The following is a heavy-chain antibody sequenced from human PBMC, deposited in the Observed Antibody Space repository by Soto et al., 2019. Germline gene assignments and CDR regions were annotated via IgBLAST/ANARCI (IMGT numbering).Heavy chain of an antibody. CDR2: IYYTGFT. CDR3: ARAYRINGWSDYFFDY. V-gene: IGHV4-30-4*08. Sequence: PSETLSLTCTVSGASLSGGDYYWSWILQPPGKGLEWIGDIYYTGFTFYNPSLKIRLTISLDSSKNKFSLRLNSVTAADTAVYFCARAYRINGWSDYFFDYWGQGTLVTVSS. CDR1: GASLSGGDYY. J-gene: IGHJ4*02. D-gene: IGHD6-19*01.